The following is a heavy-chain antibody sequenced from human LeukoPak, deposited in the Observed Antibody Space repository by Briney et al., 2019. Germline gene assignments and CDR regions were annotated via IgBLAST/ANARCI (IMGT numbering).Heavy chain of an antibody. Sequence: GGSLRLSCAASGFTFSTYWMSWVRQSPGKGLEWVAIIKVDGSEKYYVDSVKGRFTISRDNAKNALYLQMNSLRAEDTAVCYCARDVWNYFDYWGQGTLVTVSS. CDR3: ARDVWNYFDY. CDR2: IKVDGSEK. V-gene: IGHV3-7*05. J-gene: IGHJ4*02. D-gene: IGHD2-21*01. CDR1: GFTFSTYW.